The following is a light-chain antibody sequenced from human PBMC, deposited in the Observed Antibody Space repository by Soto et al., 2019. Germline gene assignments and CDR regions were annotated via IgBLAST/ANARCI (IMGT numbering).Light chain of an antibody. CDR1: SSDVGGFYNS. Sequence: QSALTQPASVSGSPGQSITISCTGTSSDVGGFYNSVSWYQQHPGKAPKLIIYEVTNRHSGVSIRFSGSKSGNTASLTISGLQAEDESDYYCSAKTNRRPDVFGTGTKVTVL. V-gene: IGLV2-14*01. J-gene: IGLJ1*01. CDR2: EVT. CDR3: SAKTNRRPDV.